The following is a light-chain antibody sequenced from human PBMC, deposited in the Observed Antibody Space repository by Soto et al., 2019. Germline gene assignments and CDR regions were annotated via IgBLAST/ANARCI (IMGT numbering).Light chain of an antibody. CDR2: GTS. J-gene: IGKJ5*01. CDR1: QSVPRSY. V-gene: IGKV3-20*01. CDR3: QQYGSSIT. Sequence: EIVMTQSPATLSVSRGERATRSCRASQSVPRSYLAWYQQKPGQAPRLLIYGTSSRATGIPDRFSGSGSGTDFTLTISRLEPEDFAVFYCQQYGSSITFGQGTRLEI.